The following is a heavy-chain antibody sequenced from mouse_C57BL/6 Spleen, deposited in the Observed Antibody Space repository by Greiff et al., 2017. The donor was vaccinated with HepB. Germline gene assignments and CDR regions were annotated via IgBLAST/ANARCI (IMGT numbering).Heavy chain of an antibody. CDR2: ISSGGSYT. D-gene: IGHD1-1*01. CDR3: ASPYGSSYWCAY. Sequence: EVMLVESGGDLVKPGGSLKLSCAASGFTFSSYGMSWVRQTPDKRLEWVATISSGGSYTYYPDSVKGRFTISRDNAKNTLYLQMSSLKSEDTAMYYCASPYGSSYWCAYWVQGSLVTVSA. V-gene: IGHV5-6*01. CDR1: GFTFSSYG. J-gene: IGHJ3*01.